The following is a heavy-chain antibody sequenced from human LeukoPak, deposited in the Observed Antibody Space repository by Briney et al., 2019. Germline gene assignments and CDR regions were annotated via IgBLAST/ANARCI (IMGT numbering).Heavy chain of an antibody. CDR1: GGSISSYY. CDR2: IYYSGNT. Sequence: SETLSLTCTVSGGSISSYYWSWIRQPPGKGLEWIGYIYYSGNTNYNPSLKSRVTISVDTSKNQFSLKLTSVTTADTAVYYCARAPGGNPTTHYFDYWGQGALVTVSS. J-gene: IGHJ4*02. D-gene: IGHD1-14*01. V-gene: IGHV4-59*01. CDR3: ARAPGGNPTTHYFDY.